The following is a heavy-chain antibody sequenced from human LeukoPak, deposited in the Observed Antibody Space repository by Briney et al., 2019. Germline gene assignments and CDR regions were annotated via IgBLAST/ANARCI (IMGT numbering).Heavy chain of an antibody. D-gene: IGHD5-12*01. J-gene: IGHJ3*01. Sequence: SETLSLTCTVSGDSVSGHYWSWIRQTPGKGLEWIGYVSYSGGTNYNPSLKRRVSISLDTSKNQFSLKLSSPAAADPAVYARAPMAITTSAFPDAFDFWGQGTMVTVSS. CDR3: APMAITTSAFPDAFDF. CDR1: GDSVSGHY. V-gene: IGHV4-59*02. CDR2: VSYSGGT.